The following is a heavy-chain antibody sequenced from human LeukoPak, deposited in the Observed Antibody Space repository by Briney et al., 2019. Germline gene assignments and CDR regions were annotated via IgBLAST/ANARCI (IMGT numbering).Heavy chain of an antibody. V-gene: IGHV3-23*01. CDR3: AKRIAVAGTPWFDP. CDR1: GFTFSSYA. J-gene: IGHJ5*02. CDR2: ISGSGGST. D-gene: IGHD6-19*01. Sequence: GGSLRLSCAASGFTFSSYAMSWVRQAPGKGLKWVSAISGSGGSTYYADSVKGRFTISRDNSKNTLYLQMNSLRAEDTAVYYCAKRIAVAGTPWFDPWGQGTLVTVSS.